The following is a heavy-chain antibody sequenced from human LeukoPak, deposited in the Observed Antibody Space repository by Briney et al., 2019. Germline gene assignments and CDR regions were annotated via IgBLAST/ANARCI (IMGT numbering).Heavy chain of an antibody. Sequence: ASVKVSCRSSGYTFSDYFVHWVRQAPGQGLEWMGWINPKKGDTTYAQSFQGRVTMTRDTSISATYMGLNSLRSDDTAVYYCARGYEYGWFDPWGQGTLVTVSS. V-gene: IGHV1-2*02. CDR3: ARGYEYGWFDP. CDR1: GYTFSDYF. CDR2: INPKKGDT. D-gene: IGHD5-12*01. J-gene: IGHJ5*02.